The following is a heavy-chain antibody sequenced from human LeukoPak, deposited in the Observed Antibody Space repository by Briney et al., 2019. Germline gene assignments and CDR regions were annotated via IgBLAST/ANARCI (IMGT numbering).Heavy chain of an antibody. J-gene: IGHJ4*02. CDR2: ISYDGSNK. CDR1: EFTFSSYA. V-gene: IGHV3-30-3*01. CDR3: ARPIRSKGYYFDY. Sequence: GGSLRLSCAASEFTFSSYAFHWVRQAPGKGLEWVAFISYDGSNKFYADSVKGRFTISRDNSKNTLYLQMNSLRAEDTAVYYCARPIRSKGYYFDYWGQGTLVTVSS.